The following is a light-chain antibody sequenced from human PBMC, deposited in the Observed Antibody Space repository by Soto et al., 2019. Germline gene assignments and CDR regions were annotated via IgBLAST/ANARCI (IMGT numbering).Light chain of an antibody. V-gene: IGKV1-5*03. Sequence: DIQMTQSPSTLSASVGDRVTITCRASQSISTWLAWYQQKPGKAPNLLIYKASSLESGVPSRFSGSGSGKEFTPTLSRRQAGEFATYYCQQYGSYRTFGQGTKVEIK. J-gene: IGKJ1*01. CDR1: QSISTW. CDR2: KAS. CDR3: QQYGSYRT.